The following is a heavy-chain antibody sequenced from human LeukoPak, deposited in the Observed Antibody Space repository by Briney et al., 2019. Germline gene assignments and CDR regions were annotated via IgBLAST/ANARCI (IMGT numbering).Heavy chain of an antibody. V-gene: IGHV1-69*13. CDR2: IIPIFGTA. J-gene: IGHJ4*02. Sequence: SVKVSCKASGGTFSSYAISWVRQAPGQGLEWMGGIIPIFGTANYAQKFQGRVTITADESTSTAYMELSSLRSEDTAVYYCAKDRAKRRGDWKYYFDYWGQGTLVTVSS. D-gene: IGHD2-21*02. CDR3: AKDRAKRRGDWKYYFDY. CDR1: GGTFSSYA.